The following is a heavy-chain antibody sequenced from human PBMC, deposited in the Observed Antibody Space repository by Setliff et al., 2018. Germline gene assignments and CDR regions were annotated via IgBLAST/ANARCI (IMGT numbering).Heavy chain of an antibody. CDR3: ARGRLLYVGDSHYFDN. J-gene: IGHJ4*02. Sequence: NPSETLSLTCSVSGGSISSGGFYWSWIRQSAGRGLEWIGHFHTGGATDYNLSLKSRVTISLDSSKNQFSLRLSSVTAADAAVYYCARGRLLYVGDSHYFDNWGQGTLVTVSS. CDR2: FHTGGAT. CDR1: GGSISSGGFY. V-gene: IGHV4-61*09. D-gene: IGHD4-17*01.